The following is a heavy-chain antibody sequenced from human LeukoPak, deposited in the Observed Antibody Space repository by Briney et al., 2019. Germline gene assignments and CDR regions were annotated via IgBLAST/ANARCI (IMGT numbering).Heavy chain of an antibody. CDR2: MNPNSGNT. Sequence: ASVKVSCKASGYTFTSYDINWVRQATGQGLEWMGWMNPNSGNTGYAQKFQGRVTITRNTSISTAYMELSSLRSEDTAVYYCATGGEYCSSTSCYGDWFDPWGQGTLVTVSS. D-gene: IGHD2-2*01. J-gene: IGHJ5*02. V-gene: IGHV1-8*03. CDR3: ATGGEYCSSTSCYGDWFDP. CDR1: GYTFTSYD.